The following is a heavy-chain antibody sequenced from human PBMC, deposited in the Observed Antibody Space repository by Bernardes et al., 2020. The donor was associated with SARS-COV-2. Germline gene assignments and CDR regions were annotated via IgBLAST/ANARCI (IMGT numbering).Heavy chain of an antibody. J-gene: IGHJ4*02. V-gene: IGHV4-31*03. Sequence: SETLSLTCTVSGGSISSGGYYWSWIRQHPGKGLEWIGYIYYSGSTYYNPSLKSRVTISVDTSKNQFSLKLSSVTAADTAVYYCARSRGSSIAVAGTAFDYWGQGTLVTVSS. CDR2: IYYSGST. CDR3: ARSRGSSIAVAGTAFDY. D-gene: IGHD6-19*01. CDR1: GGSISSGGYY.